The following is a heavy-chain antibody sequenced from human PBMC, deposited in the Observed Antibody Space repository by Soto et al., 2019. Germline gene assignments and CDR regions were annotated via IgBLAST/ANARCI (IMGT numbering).Heavy chain of an antibody. Sequence: GGSLRLSCAASGFTFSSYAMRWVRQAPGKGQEWVSAISGSGGSTYYADSVKGRFTISRDNSKNTLYLQINSLRAEDTAVYYCANSRYLRITMVRGVIIPEAFDIWGQGTIVPLS. D-gene: IGHD3-10*01. J-gene: IGHJ3*02. CDR3: ANSRYLRITMVRGVIIPEAFDI. V-gene: IGHV3-23*01. CDR2: ISGSGGST. CDR1: GFTFSSYA.